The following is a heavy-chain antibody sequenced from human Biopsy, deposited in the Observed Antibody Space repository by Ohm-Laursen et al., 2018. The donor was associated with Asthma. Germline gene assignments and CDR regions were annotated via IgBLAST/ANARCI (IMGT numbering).Heavy chain of an antibody. CDR1: GYTLIHFA. V-gene: IGHV1-3*01. J-gene: IGHJ3*01. CDR3: ARTYYDFLTGQVNDAFAL. Sequence: SVKVSCKASGYTLIHFAIHWVRQAPGQRLEWMGWNNAGDGNTKYSQKFQGRVTITRDTSASTAYMDLRSLRSEDTAMYYCARTYYDFLTGQVNDAFALWGQGTMVTVSS. CDR2: NNAGDGNT. D-gene: IGHD3-9*01.